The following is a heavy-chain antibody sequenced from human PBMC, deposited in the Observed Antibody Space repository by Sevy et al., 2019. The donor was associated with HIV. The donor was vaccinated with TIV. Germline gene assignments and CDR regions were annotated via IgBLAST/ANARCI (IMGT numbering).Heavy chain of an antibody. CDR3: ASLVTDY. CDR1: GGSFSGYY. J-gene: IGHJ4*02. V-gene: IGHV4-34*01. Sequence: SETLSLTCAVYGGSFSGYYWSWIRQPPGEGLEWIGEINHSGSTNYNPSLKSRVTISVDTSKNQFSLKLSSVTAADTAVYYCASLVTDYWGQGTLVTVSS. CDR2: INHSGST. D-gene: IGHD2-15*01.